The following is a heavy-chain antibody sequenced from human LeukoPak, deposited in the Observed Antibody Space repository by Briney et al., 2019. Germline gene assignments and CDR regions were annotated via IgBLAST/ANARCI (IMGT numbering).Heavy chain of an antibody. D-gene: IGHD1-26*01. J-gene: IGHJ6*03. Sequence: SETLSLTCTVSGVSISSYYWSWIRQPAGKGLEWIGRMYISGSTNYNPSLKSRVTMSVDTSKNQFSLKLSSVTAADTAVYYCARVGATNYYHYYYMDVWGKGTTVTVSS. V-gene: IGHV4-4*07. CDR1: GVSISSYY. CDR3: ARVGATNYYHYYYMDV. CDR2: MYISGST.